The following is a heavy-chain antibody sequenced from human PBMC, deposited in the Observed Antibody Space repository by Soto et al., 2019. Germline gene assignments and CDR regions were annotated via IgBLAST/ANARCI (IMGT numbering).Heavy chain of an antibody. J-gene: IGHJ3*02. CDR1: GFTFSSYA. CDR3: AKDLLAEWELLRPDAFDI. D-gene: IGHD1-26*01. V-gene: IGHV3-23*01. CDR2: ISGSGGST. Sequence: GGSLRLSCAASGFTFSSYAMSWVRQAPGKGLEWVSAISGSGGSTYYADSAKGRFTISRDNSKNTLYLQMNSLRAEDTAVYYCAKDLLAEWELLRPDAFDIWGQGTMVTVSS.